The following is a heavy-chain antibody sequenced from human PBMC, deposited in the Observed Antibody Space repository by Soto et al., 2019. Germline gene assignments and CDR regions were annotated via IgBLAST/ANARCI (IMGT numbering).Heavy chain of an antibody. CDR3: ASTRGYSSSWYYFDY. CDR2: IYYSGST. CDR1: GGSISSYY. D-gene: IGHD6-13*01. J-gene: IGHJ4*02. V-gene: IGHV4-59*01. Sequence: SETLSLTCTVSGGSISSYYWSWIRQPPGKGLEWIGYIYYSGSTNYNPSLKSRVTISVDTSKNQFSLKLSSVTAADTAVYYCASTRGYSSSWYYFDYWGQGTLVTVSS.